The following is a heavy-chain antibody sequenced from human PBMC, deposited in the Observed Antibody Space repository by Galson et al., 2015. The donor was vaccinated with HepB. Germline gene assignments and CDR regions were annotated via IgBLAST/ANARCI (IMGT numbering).Heavy chain of an antibody. J-gene: IGHJ6*02. Sequence: ETLSLTCTVSGGSVSSGSYYWSWIRQPPGKGLEWIGYIYYSGSTNYNPSLKSRVTISVDTSKNQFSLKLSSVTAADTAVYYCARLPYYDLAPYYYGMDVWGQGTTVTVSS. V-gene: IGHV4-61*01. CDR2: IYYSGST. CDR3: ARLPYYDLAPYYYGMDV. D-gene: IGHD3-3*01. CDR1: GGSVSSGSYY.